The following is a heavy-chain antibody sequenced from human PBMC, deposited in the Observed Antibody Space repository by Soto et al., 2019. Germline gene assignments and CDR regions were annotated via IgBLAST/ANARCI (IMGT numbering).Heavy chain of an antibody. D-gene: IGHD3-10*01. CDR3: ARGSVLLGLDY. V-gene: IGHV1-3*01. Sequence: SVKVACKPSVCTLTGYALHRVRQAPGLRLEWMGCINAGNGNTKYSQKFQGRVTITRDTSASKAYMELSSLRSEETAVYYCARGSVLLGLDYWGQGNLASVPS. CDR1: VCTLTGYA. CDR2: INAGNGNT. J-gene: IGHJ4*02.